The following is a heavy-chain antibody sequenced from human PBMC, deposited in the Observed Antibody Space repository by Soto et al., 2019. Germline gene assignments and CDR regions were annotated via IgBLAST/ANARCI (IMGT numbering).Heavy chain of an antibody. D-gene: IGHD6-19*01. J-gene: IGHJ4*02. Sequence: GGSLRLSCAVSGFTSSSYWMHWVRQAPGKGLVWVSRINTDGTTTTYADSVKGRFTISRDNSKNTLYLQMDSLRAEDTAVYYCAKDLRIAVAGTDYFDSWGQGTLVTVSS. CDR2: INTDGTTT. V-gene: IGHV3-74*01. CDR3: AKDLRIAVAGTDYFDS. CDR1: GFTSSSYW.